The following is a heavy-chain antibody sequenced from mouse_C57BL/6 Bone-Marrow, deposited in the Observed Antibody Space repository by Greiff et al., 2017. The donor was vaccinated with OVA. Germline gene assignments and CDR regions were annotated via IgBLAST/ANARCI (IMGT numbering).Heavy chain of an antibody. CDR1: GFIFSSYA. CDR2: ISSGGDYI. J-gene: IGHJ3*01. CDR3: TREGDYGNYPFAY. D-gene: IGHD2-1*01. Sequence: DVHLVESGEGLVKPGGSLKLSCAASGFIFSSYAMSWVRQTPEKRLEWVAYISSGGDYIYYADTVKGRFTISRDNARNTLYLQMSSLKSEDTAMYYCTREGDYGNYPFAYWGQGTLVTVSA. V-gene: IGHV5-9-1*02.